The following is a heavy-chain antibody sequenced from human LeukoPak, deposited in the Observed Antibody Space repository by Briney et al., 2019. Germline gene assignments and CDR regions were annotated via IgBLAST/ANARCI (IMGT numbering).Heavy chain of an antibody. CDR2: IKSKTDGGTT. J-gene: IGHJ5*02. D-gene: IGHD2-2*01. CDR3: TTNPGPPAAPWDWFDP. Sequence: GGSLRLSCTASGFTFCDYAMSWVRQAPGKGLEWVGHIKSKTDGGTTEYAAPVKGRFTISRDDSKNTLYLQMNSLKTEDTAVYYCTTNPGPPAAPWDWFDPWGQGTPVTVSS. V-gene: IGHV3-15*01. CDR1: GFTFCDYA.